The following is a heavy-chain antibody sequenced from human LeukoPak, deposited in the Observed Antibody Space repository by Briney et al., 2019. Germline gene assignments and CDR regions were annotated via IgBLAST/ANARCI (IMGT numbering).Heavy chain of an antibody. J-gene: IGHJ4*02. CDR1: GFTFSNAW. D-gene: IGHD2-21*02. Sequence: GGSLRLSCAASGFTFSNAWMSWVRQAPGKGLEWVGRIKSKTDGGKTDYAAPVKGRFTISRDDSKNTLYLQMNSLKTEDTAVYYCATPLAYCGGDCYSGGGYWGQGTLVTVSS. V-gene: IGHV3-15*01. CDR2: IKSKTDGGKT. CDR3: ATPLAYCGGDCYSGGGY.